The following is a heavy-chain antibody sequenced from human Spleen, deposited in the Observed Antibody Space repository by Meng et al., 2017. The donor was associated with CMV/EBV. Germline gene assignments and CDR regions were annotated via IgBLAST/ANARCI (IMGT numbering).Heavy chain of an antibody. D-gene: IGHD3-3*01. V-gene: IGHV3-30-3*01. CDR1: GFTFNSYA. Sequence: GESLKISCTASGFTFNSYAMHWVRQAPGKGLEWVAIVSYDGVKKFYADSVRGRFTISRDNSKNMVYLEVNSLTNEDTSVYYCVRGGLWSSYYKGYHQNGMDVWGQGTTVTVSS. J-gene: IGHJ6*02. CDR2: VSYDGVKK. CDR3: VRGGLWSSYYKGYHQNGMDV.